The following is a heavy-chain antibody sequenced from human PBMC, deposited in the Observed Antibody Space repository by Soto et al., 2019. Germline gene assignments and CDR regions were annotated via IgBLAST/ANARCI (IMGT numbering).Heavy chain of an antibody. Sequence: GGSLRLSCTASGFTFGDYAMSWVRQAPGKGLEWVGFIRSKAYGGTTEYAASVKGRFTISRDDSKSIAYLQMNSLKTEDTAVYYCTRAGSGWRFDYWGQGTLVTVSS. J-gene: IGHJ4*02. D-gene: IGHD6-19*01. CDR1: GFTFGDYA. CDR2: IRSKAYGGTT. CDR3: TRAGSGWRFDY. V-gene: IGHV3-49*04.